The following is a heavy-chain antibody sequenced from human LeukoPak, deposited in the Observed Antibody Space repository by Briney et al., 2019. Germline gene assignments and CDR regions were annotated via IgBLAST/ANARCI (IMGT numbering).Heavy chain of an antibody. V-gene: IGHV4-39*01. Sequence: PSETLSLTCTVSGGSISSSSYYWGWIRQPPGKGLEWIGSIYYSGSTYYNPSLRSRVTISVDTSKNQFSLKLSSVTAADTAVYYCARHRANEAYFDYWGQGTLVTVSS. CDR3: ARHRANEAYFDY. CDR1: GGSISSSSYY. D-gene: IGHD1-1*01. J-gene: IGHJ4*02. CDR2: IYYSGST.